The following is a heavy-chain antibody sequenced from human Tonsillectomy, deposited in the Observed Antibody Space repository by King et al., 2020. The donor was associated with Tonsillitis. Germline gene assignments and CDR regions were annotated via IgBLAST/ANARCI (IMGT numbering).Heavy chain of an antibody. CDR1: GGTFSTYA. CDR2: IIPIFGTP. V-gene: IGHV1-69*06. D-gene: IGHD4-11*01. Sequence: VQLVQSGAEVKKPGSSVKVSCKASGGTFSTYAISWVRQAPGQGLEWMGGIIPIFGTPNYAQKFQGRVTITADKSTSTAYMELSSLRSEDAAVYFCARNYYSNYDAYYFDYWGQGTLVTVSS. J-gene: IGHJ4*02. CDR3: ARNYYSNYDAYYFDY.